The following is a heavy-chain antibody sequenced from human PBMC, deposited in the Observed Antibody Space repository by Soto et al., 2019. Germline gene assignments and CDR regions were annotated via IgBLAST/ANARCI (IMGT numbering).Heavy chain of an antibody. D-gene: IGHD1-7*01. V-gene: IGHV4-39*01. J-gene: IGHJ4*02. CDR3: ARQVPMYNWNYVDYFDY. Sequence: QLQLQESGPGLVKPSETLSLTCSVSDSSISSSGHYWGWIRQPPGKGLEWIASIYYSGNTYYNPSLKSRVTITVDPSQNQFSLKLSSVTAADTAVYYCARQVPMYNWNYVDYFDYWGQGTLVTVSS. CDR1: DSSISSSGHY. CDR2: IYYSGNT.